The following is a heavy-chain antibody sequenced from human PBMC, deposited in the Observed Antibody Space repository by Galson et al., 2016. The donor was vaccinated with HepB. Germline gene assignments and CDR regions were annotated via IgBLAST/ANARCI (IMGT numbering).Heavy chain of an antibody. CDR3: ARRDYYYYGMDV. Sequence: SLRLSCAASGFSFSNYTMNWVRQAPGKGLEWVSSISTSSSYISYADSLKGRFTISRDNAKNSLYLQMTSLRAEDTAVYYCARRDYYYYGMDVWGQGTTVFVSS. V-gene: IGHV3-21*06. J-gene: IGHJ6*02. CDR2: ISTSSSYI. CDR1: GFSFSNYT.